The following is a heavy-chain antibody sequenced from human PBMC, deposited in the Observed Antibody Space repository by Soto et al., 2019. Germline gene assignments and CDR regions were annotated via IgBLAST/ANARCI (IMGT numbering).Heavy chain of an antibody. CDR3: ARDSTTVTNFDY. D-gene: IGHD4-17*01. J-gene: IGHJ4*02. CDR1: GFTCSSYS. V-gene: IGHV3-21*01. CDR2: ITSSSSYI. Sequence: LXLSGAASGFTCSSYSMNWVRQAPGKGLEWVSSITSSSSYIYYADSVKGRFTISRDNAKNSLYLQMNSLRAEDTAVYFCARDSTTVTNFDYWGQGTPVTVSS.